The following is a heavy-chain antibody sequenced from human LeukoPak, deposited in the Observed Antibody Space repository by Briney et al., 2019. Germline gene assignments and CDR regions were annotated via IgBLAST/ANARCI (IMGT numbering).Heavy chain of an antibody. CDR2: INPNSGGT. J-gene: IGHJ4*02. CDR1: GYTFTGYY. D-gene: IGHD6-13*01. Sequence: EASVKVSCKASGYTFTGYYMYWVRQAPGQGLEWMGWINPNSGGTQNAQKFQGRVTMTRDTSISTAYMELSRLRSDDTAVYYCALLAASDTLFYWGQGTLVTVPS. CDR3: ALLAASDTLFY. V-gene: IGHV1-2*02.